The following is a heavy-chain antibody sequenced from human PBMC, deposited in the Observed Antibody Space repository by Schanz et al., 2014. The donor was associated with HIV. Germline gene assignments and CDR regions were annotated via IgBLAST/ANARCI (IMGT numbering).Heavy chain of an antibody. Sequence: EVQLLESGGGLVQPGGSLRISCVASGFSFLRYEMSWVRQAPGKGLERLSTLSGSGDRTYYADSVKGRFTISRDNARTSLYLQMNSLRAEDTAVYYCARVFGRTYGLPDYWGQGTLVTVSS. CDR1: GFSFLRYE. D-gene: IGHD3-10*01. CDR2: LSGSGDRT. J-gene: IGHJ4*02. CDR3: ARVFGRTYGLPDY. V-gene: IGHV3-23*01.